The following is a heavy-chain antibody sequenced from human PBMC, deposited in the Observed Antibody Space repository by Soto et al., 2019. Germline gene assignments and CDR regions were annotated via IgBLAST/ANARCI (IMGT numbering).Heavy chain of an antibody. CDR1: GGTFSSYT. CDR3: ARGTEYSSGKGNDY. Sequence: QVQLVQSGAEVKKPGSSVKVSCKASGGTFSSYTISWVRQAPGQGLEWMGRIIPILGIANYAQKFQGRVTITADKSTSTAYMELSSLRSEDTAVYYCARGTEYSSGKGNDYWDQGTLVTVSS. D-gene: IGHD6-19*01. CDR2: IIPILGIA. V-gene: IGHV1-69*02. J-gene: IGHJ4*02.